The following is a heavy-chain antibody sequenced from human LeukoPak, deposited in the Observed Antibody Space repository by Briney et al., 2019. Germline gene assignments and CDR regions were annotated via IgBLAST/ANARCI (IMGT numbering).Heavy chain of an antibody. CDR3: ARAYYYDSTVFDP. CDR1: GYTFTGYY. D-gene: IGHD3-22*01. CDR2: INPNSGGT. Sequence: ASVKVSCKASGYTFTGYYMHWVRQAPGQGLEWMGWINPNSGGTNYPQKFQGRVTMTRDTSISTAYMELSRLRSDDTAVYYCARAYYYDSTVFDPWGQGTLVTVSS. J-gene: IGHJ5*02. V-gene: IGHV1-2*02.